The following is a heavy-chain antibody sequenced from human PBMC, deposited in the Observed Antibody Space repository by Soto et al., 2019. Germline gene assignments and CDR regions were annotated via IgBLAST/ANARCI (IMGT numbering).Heavy chain of an antibody. D-gene: IGHD5-18*01. J-gene: IGHJ6*02. CDR1: GYTFTSCG. CDR2: ISAYNGNT. Sequence: GASVKVSCKASGYTFTSCGISWVRQAPGQGLEWMGWISAYNGNTNHAQKLQGRVTMTTDTSTSTAYMELRSLRSDDTAVYYCARDLRGYSYGFYGMDVWGQGTTVTVSS. V-gene: IGHV1-18*01. CDR3: ARDLRGYSYGFYGMDV.